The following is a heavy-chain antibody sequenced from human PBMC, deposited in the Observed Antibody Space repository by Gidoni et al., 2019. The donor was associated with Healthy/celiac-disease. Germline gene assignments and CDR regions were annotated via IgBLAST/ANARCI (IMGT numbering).Heavy chain of an antibody. J-gene: IGHJ6*03. D-gene: IGHD3-10*01. CDR1: GFTFSRYS. Sequence: EVQLVESGGGLVKPGGSLRLSCAASGFTFSRYSMNWVRQAPGKGREWVSSISSSSSYIYYADSVKGRFTISRDNAKNSLYLQMNSLRAEDTAVYYCARDRGWASTVYYYYYYMDVWGKGTTVTVSS. V-gene: IGHV3-21*01. CDR3: ARDRGWASTVYYYYYYMDV. CDR2: ISSSSSYI.